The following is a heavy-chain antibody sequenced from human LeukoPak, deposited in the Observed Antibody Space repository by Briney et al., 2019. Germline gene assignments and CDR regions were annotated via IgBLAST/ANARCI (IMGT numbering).Heavy chain of an antibody. D-gene: IGHD6-19*01. V-gene: IGHV1-69*13. Sequence: EASVKVSCKASGGTFSSYAISWVRQAPGQGLEWMGGIIPIFGTANYAQKFQGRVTITADESTSTAYMELSSLRSEDTAVYYCAREGYSSGWYGGFFDYWGQGTLVTVSP. CDR2: IIPIFGTA. CDR1: GGTFSSYA. CDR3: AREGYSSGWYGGFFDY. J-gene: IGHJ4*02.